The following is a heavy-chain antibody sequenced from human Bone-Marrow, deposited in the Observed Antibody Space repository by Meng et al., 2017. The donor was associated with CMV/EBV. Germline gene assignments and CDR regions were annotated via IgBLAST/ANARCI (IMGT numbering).Heavy chain of an antibody. CDR2: INSDGSST. J-gene: IGHJ3*02. CDR1: GFTFSSYW. D-gene: IGHD5-18*01. CDR3: ARVDTAMGAFDI. V-gene: IGHV3-74*01. Sequence: GESLKISCAASGFTFSSYWMHWVRQAPGKGLVWVSRINSDGSSTSYADSVKGRFTISRDNAKNTLYLQMNSLRAEDTAVYYCARVDTAMGAFDIWGQGTIVTVSS.